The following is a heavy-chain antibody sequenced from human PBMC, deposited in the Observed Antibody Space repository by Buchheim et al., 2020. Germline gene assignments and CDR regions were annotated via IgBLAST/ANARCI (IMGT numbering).Heavy chain of an antibody. V-gene: IGHV4-59*08. Sequence: QVQLQESGPGLVKPSETLSLTCTVSGGSISSYYWSWIRQPAGKGLEWIGYIYYSGSTNYNPSLKSRVTISVDTSKNQFSLKLSSVTAADTAVYYCARGNGPLGIFYDSSGYADAFDIWGQGT. CDR1: GGSISSYY. CDR2: IYYSGST. D-gene: IGHD3-22*01. CDR3: ARGNGPLGIFYDSSGYADAFDI. J-gene: IGHJ3*02.